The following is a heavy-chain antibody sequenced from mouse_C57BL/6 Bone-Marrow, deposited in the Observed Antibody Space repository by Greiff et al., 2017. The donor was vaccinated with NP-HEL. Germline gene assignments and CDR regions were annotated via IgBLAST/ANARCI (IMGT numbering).Heavy chain of an antibody. Sequence: EVKLVESGGGLVKPGGSLKLSCAASGFTFSSYAMSWVRQTPEKRLEWVATISDGGSYTYYPDNVKGRFTISRDNAKNNLYLQMSHLKSEDTAMYYCARGRLTVYAMDYWGQGTSVTVSS. D-gene: IGHD4-1*01. CDR1: GFTFSSYA. CDR2: ISDGGSYT. J-gene: IGHJ4*01. CDR3: ARGRLTVYAMDY. V-gene: IGHV5-4*03.